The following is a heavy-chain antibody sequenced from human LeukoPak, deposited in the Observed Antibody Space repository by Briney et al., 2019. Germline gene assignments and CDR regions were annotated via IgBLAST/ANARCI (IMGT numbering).Heavy chain of an antibody. CDR2: INPNSGGT. CDR1: GYTFTSYY. V-gene: IGHV1-2*02. J-gene: IGHJ4*02. D-gene: IGHD6-19*01. CDR3: AGDSSGFWHGFDY. Sequence: ASVKVSCKASGYTFTSYYMHWVRQAPGQGLEWMGWINPNSGGTNYAQKFQGRVTMTRDTSISTAYMELSRLRSDDTAVYYCAGDSSGFWHGFDYWGQGTLVTVSS.